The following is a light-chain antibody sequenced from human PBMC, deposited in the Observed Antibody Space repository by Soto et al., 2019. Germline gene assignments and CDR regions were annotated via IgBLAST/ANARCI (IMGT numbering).Light chain of an antibody. CDR3: QQYGSSPFT. J-gene: IGKJ3*01. Sequence: TQSPATLSVSPGESATLSCRASQTVSSSFLAWYQQKPGQAPRLLIYGASSRATGIPDRFSGSGSGTDFTLTISRLEPEDFAVYYCQQYGSSPFTFGPGTKVDIK. V-gene: IGKV3-20*01. CDR1: QTVSSSF. CDR2: GAS.